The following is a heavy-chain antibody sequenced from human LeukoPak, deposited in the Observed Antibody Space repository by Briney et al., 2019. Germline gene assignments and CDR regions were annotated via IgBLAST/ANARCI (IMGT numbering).Heavy chain of an antibody. D-gene: IGHD3-3*01. CDR2: ISGSGGST. Sequence: GGSLKLSCAASGFTFSSYAMSWVRQAPGKGLEWVSAISGSGGSTYYADSVKGRFTISRDNSKNTLYLQMNSLRAEDTAVYYCAKDGYDFWSGRHYYYYMDVWGKGTTVTVSS. V-gene: IGHV3-23*01. CDR3: AKDGYDFWSGRHYYYYMDV. J-gene: IGHJ6*03. CDR1: GFTFSSYA.